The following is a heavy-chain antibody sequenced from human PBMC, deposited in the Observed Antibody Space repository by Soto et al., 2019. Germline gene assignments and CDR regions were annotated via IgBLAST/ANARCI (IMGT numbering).Heavy chain of an antibody. Sequence: EVQLLEAGGGLVQPGGSLRLSCAASGFTFSTYAMSWVRQAPGKGLEWVSAMSGRGGSTYYAGSVKGRFTISRDNSKNTLYLQMNSLRAEDTDVYYCARGPRDIVVVPAAMPSFDYWGQGTLVSVS. V-gene: IGHV3-23*01. CDR1: GFTFSTYA. CDR3: ARGPRDIVVVPAAMPSFDY. D-gene: IGHD2-2*01. CDR2: MSGRGGST. J-gene: IGHJ4*02.